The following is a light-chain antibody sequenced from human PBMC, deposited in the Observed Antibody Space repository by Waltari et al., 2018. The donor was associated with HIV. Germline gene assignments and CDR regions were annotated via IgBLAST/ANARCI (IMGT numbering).Light chain of an antibody. CDR3: CSHAGTSSFVI. J-gene: IGLJ2*01. CDR2: GFT. CDR1: SSDAGDFKY. Sequence: QSALTQPRSVSGSPGQSVTISCTGTSSDAGDFKYVSWYQNHPGKAPKLIIYGFTGRPSGVPYRFSGSKSGNTASLTISGLQAEDEADYFCCSHAGTSSFVIFGGGTKLTVL. V-gene: IGLV2-11*01.